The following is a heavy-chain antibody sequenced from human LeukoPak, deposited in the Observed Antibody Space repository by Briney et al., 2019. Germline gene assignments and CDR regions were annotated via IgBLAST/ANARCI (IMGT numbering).Heavy chain of an antibody. D-gene: IGHD5-12*01. CDR1: GFTVSSNY. Sequence: GGSLRLSCAASGFTVSSNYMSWVRQAPGKGLEWVSVIYSGGSTYYADSVKGRFTISRDNSKNTLYLQMNSLRAEDTAVYYCARDGSGYDYDAFDIWGQGTMVTVSS. CDR2: IYSGGST. CDR3: ARDGSGYDYDAFDI. V-gene: IGHV3-53*01. J-gene: IGHJ3*02.